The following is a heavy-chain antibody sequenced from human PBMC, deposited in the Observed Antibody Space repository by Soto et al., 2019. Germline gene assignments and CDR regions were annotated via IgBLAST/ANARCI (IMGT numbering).Heavy chain of an antibody. CDR3: ARDSQAYCGGDCYSAFDY. Sequence: GGSLRLSCAASGFTFSSYAMHWVRQAPGKGLEWVAVISYDGSNKYYADSVKGRFTISRDNSKNTLYLQMNSLRAEDTAVYYCARDSQAYCGGDCYSAFDYWGQGTLVTVSS. J-gene: IGHJ4*02. V-gene: IGHV3-30-3*01. CDR1: GFTFSSYA. D-gene: IGHD2-21*02. CDR2: ISYDGSNK.